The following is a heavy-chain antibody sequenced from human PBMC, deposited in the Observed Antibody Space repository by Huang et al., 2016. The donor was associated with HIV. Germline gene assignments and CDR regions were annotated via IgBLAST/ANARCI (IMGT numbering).Heavy chain of an antibody. V-gene: IGHV1-8*01. D-gene: IGHD4-17*01. CDR2: MNPNTGNT. CDR3: ARSAYGDLDY. Sequence: LEWMGWMNPNTGNTGLAQSFQGRFTMTRKTSITTAYMELTSLTSEDTAVYYCARSAYGDLDYWGLGTLVIVSS. J-gene: IGHJ4*02.